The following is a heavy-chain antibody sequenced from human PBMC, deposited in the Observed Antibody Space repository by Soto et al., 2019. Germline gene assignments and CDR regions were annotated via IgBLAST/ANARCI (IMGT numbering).Heavy chain of an antibody. J-gene: IGHJ4*02. V-gene: IGHV3-23*01. CDR3: AKDGPGFYDPSGRGY. CDR1: GFTFSTYA. CDR2: ISSGGTST. D-gene: IGHD3-22*01. Sequence: EVQLLESGGGLVQPGGSLRLSCAASGFTFSTYAMSWVRQAPGKGLEWVSAISSGGTSTYYADSVKGRFTISRDNSKNPLFLQMIRLRAEDTAIYYCAKDGPGFYDPSGRGYWGQGPLVTVSS.